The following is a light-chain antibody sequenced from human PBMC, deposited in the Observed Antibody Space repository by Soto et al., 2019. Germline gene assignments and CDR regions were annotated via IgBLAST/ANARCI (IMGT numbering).Light chain of an antibody. CDR3: QQDNSNSNA. CDR1: QTISSW. V-gene: IGKV1-5*03. J-gene: IGKJ1*01. Sequence: QMAPSPGLVSASVGDTVTITCRASQTISSWLAWYQQKLGKAPKLLIYKASTLKSGVPSRFSGSGSGTEFTLTISSLQPDDFATYCCQQDNSNSNAFGQGTKVEIK. CDR2: KAS.